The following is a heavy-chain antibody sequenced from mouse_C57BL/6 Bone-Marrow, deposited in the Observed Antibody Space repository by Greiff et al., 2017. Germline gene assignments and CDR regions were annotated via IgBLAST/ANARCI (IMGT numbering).Heavy chain of an antibody. V-gene: IGHV2-2*01. CDR3: ARGYYYGTPYYAMDY. J-gene: IGHJ4*01. Sequence: VMLVESGPGLVQPSQSLSITCTVSGFSLTSYGVHWVRQSPGKGLEWLGVIWSGGSTDYNAAFISRLSISEDKSKSQVFFKMNSLQADDTAIYYCARGYYYGTPYYAMDYWDRGTSVPVSS. CDR2: IWSGGST. D-gene: IGHD1-1*01. CDR1: GFSLTSYG.